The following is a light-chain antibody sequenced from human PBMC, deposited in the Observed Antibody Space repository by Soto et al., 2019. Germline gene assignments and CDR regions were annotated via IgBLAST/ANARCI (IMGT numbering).Light chain of an antibody. CDR2: DVS. Sequence: QSALTQPASVSGSPGQSITISCTGTSSDVGGYNYVSWYQQHPGKAPKLMIYDVSNRPSGVSNRFSGSKSGNTASLTISGLQDEDEAAYYCSSYTSSSTLVFGTRTKLTVL. V-gene: IGLV2-14*01. J-gene: IGLJ1*01. CDR3: SSYTSSSTLV. CDR1: SSDVGGYNY.